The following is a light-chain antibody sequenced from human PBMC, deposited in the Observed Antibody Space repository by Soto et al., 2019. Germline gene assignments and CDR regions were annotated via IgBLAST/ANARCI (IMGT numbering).Light chain of an antibody. V-gene: IGKV1D-12*01. J-gene: IGKJ2*01. CDR2: AAS. CDR1: QDISSW. Sequence: DIQMTQSPSSVSASVGDRVTITCRASQDISSWLAWYHQKPGKAPKLLIYAASSLQSGVPPRFRGSGSGTDFTLTISSLQPEDFATYYCQQANSFPYTFGQGTKLEIK. CDR3: QQANSFPYT.